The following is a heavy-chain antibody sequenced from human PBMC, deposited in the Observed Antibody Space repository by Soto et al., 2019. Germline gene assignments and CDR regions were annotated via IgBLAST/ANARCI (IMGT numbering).Heavy chain of an antibody. CDR3: ASTNVDYYHSSGSPFLFDY. Sequence: EVQLVESGGGLVQPGGSLRLSCGASGFTFSSYEMNWVRQAPGKGLEWVSYISSSGSTIYYADSVKGRFTISRDNAKNSLYPQMHSLRAEDTAVYYCASTNVDYYHSSGSPFLFDYWGQGTLVTVSS. CDR2: ISSSGSTI. CDR1: GFTFSSYE. J-gene: IGHJ4*02. V-gene: IGHV3-48*03. D-gene: IGHD3-22*01.